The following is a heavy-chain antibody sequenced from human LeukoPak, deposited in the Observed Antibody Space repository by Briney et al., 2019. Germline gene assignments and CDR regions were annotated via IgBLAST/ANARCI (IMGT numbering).Heavy chain of an antibody. CDR2: IYYSGST. D-gene: IGHD6-19*01. CDR1: GGSVSSGSYY. CDR3: ARLIAVAGTDFDY. Sequence: SETLSLTCTVSGGSVSSGSYYWSWIRHPPGKGLEWIGYIYYSGSTNYNPSLKSRVTISVDTSKNQFSLKLSSVTAADTAVYYCARLIAVAGTDFDYWGQGTLVTVSS. J-gene: IGHJ4*02. V-gene: IGHV4-61*01.